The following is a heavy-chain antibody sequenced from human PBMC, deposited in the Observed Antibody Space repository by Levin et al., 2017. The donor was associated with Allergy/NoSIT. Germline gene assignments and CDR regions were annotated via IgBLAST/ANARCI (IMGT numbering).Heavy chain of an antibody. CDR3: ARDRDTMVQGVITPLFDY. CDR2: IKQDGSEK. J-gene: IGHJ4*02. CDR1: GFTFSSYW. D-gene: IGHD3-10*01. Sequence: GGSLRLSCAASGFTFSSYWMSWVRQAPGKGLEWVANIKQDGSEKYYVDSVKGRFTISRDNAKNSLYLQMNSLRAEDTAVYYCARDRDTMVQGVITPLFDYWGQGTLVTVSS. V-gene: IGHV3-7*01.